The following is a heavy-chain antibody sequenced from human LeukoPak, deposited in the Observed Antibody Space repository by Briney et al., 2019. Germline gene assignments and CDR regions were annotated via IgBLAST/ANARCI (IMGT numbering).Heavy chain of an antibody. CDR2: ISAYNGNT. V-gene: IGHV1-18*01. D-gene: IGHD6-19*01. CDR1: GYTFTSYG. J-gene: IGHJ4*02. Sequence: ASVKVSCKASGYTFTSYGISWVRQAPGQGLEWMGWISAYNGNTNYAQKLQGRVTMTTDTSTSTAYMELRSLRSDDTAVYYCARDPTDEVAVAVDYWGQGTLVTVSS. CDR3: ARDPTDEVAVAVDY.